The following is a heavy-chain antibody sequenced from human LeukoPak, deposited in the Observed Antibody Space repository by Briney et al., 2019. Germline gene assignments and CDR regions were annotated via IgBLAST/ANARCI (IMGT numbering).Heavy chain of an antibody. CDR2: IIPIFGTA. V-gene: IGHV1-69*01. J-gene: IGHJ4*02. Sequence: GSSVKVSCKASGGTFSSYAISWVRQAPGQGLEWMGGIIPIFGTANYAQKFQGRVTITADESTSTAYMELSSLRSEDTAVYYCARDLLSIVAPPFDYWGQGTLVTVSS. D-gene: IGHD5-12*01. CDR1: GGTFSSYA. CDR3: ARDLLSIVAPPFDY.